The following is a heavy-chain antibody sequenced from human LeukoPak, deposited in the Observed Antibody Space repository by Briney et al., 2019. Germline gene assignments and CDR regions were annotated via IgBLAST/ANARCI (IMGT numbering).Heavy chain of an antibody. J-gene: IGHJ4*02. CDR2: IWYDGSNK. D-gene: IGHD6-19*01. V-gene: IGHV3-33*01. CDR3: ARVDRSGWYVHDY. CDR1: GFTFSTYG. Sequence: GGSLRLSCAAYGFTFSTYGMHWVCQAPGKGLEWVAGIWYDGSNKYYADSVRGRFTVSRDNSKNTLYLQMNSLRAGDTAVYYCARVDRSGWYVHDYWGQGTLVTVSS.